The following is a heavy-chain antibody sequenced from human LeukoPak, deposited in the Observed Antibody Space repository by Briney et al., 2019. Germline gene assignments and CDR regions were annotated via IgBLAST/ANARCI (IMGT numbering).Heavy chain of an antibody. CDR2: INHSGST. D-gene: IGHD5-18*01. CDR3: ARGGYSYGYNISESYYFDY. J-gene: IGHJ4*02. Sequence: PSETLSLTCAVYGGSFSGYYWSWIRQPPGKGLEWIGEINHSGSTNYNPSLKSRVTISVDTSKNQFSLKLSSVTAADTAAYYCARGGYSYGYNISESYYFDYWGQGTLVTVSS. V-gene: IGHV4-34*01. CDR1: GGSFSGYY.